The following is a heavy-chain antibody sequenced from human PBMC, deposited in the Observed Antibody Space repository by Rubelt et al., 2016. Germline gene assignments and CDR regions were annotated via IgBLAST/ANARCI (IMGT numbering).Heavy chain of an antibody. J-gene: IGHJ4*02. CDR3: ARDYYDSSGYYDY. CDR2: IIPILGIA. Sequence: QVQLVQSGAEVKKPGASVKVSCKASGYTFTSYGISWVRQAPGQGLEWMGRIIPILGIANYAQKVQGRGTITADKSTSTAYMELRSLRSDDTAVYYCARDYYDSSGYYDYWGQGTLVTVSS. D-gene: IGHD3-22*01. CDR1: GYTFTSYG. V-gene: IGHV1-69*04.